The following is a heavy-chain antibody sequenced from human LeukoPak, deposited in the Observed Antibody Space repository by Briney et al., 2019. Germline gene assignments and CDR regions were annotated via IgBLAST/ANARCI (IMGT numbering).Heavy chain of an antibody. CDR2: IYHSGST. J-gene: IGHJ3*02. CDR1: GYSISSGYY. CDR3: ARSRTAGAFDI. Sequence: SETLSLTCTVSGYSISSGYYWGWIRQPPGKGLEWIGSIYHSGSTYYNPSLKSRVTISVDTSKNQFSLKLSSVTAADTAVYYCARSRTAGAFDIWGQGTMVTVSS. D-gene: IGHD6-25*01. V-gene: IGHV4-38-2*02.